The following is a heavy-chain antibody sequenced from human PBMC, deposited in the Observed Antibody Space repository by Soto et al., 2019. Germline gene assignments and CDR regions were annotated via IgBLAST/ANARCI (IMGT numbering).Heavy chain of an antibody. V-gene: IGHV4-30-2*01. J-gene: IGHJ4*02. CDR3: ARGRQFTPTVTEYYFDY. D-gene: IGHD4-17*01. Sequence: PSETRSHTCSVSDSSISSCGYSWRWIRQPHGKGLEGLGYIYHSGSTYYNPSLKSRVTISVDRSKNQFSLKLSSVTAADTAVYYCARGRQFTPTVTEYYFDYWGQGTLVTVSS. CDR1: DSSISSCGYS. CDR2: IYHSGST.